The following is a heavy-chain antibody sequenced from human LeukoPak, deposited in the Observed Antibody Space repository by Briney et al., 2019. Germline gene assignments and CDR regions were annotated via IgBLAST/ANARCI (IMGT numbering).Heavy chain of an antibody. CDR1: GGSINNYY. CDR3: ARPYCSGGSCYSGAFDI. J-gene: IGHJ3*02. CDR2: IYTSGST. D-gene: IGHD2-15*01. V-gene: IGHV4-4*07. Sequence: SETLSLTCTVSGGSINNYYWSWIRQPAGKGLEWVGRIYTSGSTNYNPSLKSRVTMSVDTSKNQFSLKLSSVTAADTAVYYCARPYCSGGSCYSGAFDIWGQGTMVTVSS.